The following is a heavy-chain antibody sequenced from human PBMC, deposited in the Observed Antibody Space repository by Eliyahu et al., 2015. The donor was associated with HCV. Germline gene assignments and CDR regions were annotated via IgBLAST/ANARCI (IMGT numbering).Heavy chain of an antibody. CDR3: AKDLLTQNPLETIFGVVIPFDY. D-gene: IGHD3-3*01. J-gene: IGHJ4*02. CDR2: ISGSSGST. CDR1: GFTFSXYA. Sequence: EVQLLESGGGLVQPGGSLRLSCATSGFTFSXYAIXWVRQAPGKGLEWVSAISGSSGSTYYADSVKGRFTISRDNSKNTLYLQMNSLRAEDTAVYYCAKDLLTQNPLETIFGVVIPFDYWGQGTLVTVSS. V-gene: IGHV3-23*01.